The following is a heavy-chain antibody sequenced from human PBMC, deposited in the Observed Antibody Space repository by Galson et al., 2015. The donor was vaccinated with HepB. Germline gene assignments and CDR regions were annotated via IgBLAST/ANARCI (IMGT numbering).Heavy chain of an antibody. CDR3: ASKGSSGWAPFDY. Sequence: SCKASRYTFTGYYMHWVRQAPGQGLEWMGRINPNSGDTNYAQKFQGRVTMTRDTSISTAYMELSRLRSDDTAVYYCASKGSSGWAPFDYWGQGTLVTVSS. CDR1: RYTFTGYY. V-gene: IGHV1-2*06. J-gene: IGHJ4*02. D-gene: IGHD6-19*01. CDR2: INPNSGDT.